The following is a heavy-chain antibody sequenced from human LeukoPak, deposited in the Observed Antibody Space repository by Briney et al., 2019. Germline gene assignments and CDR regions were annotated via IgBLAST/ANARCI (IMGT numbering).Heavy chain of an antibody. J-gene: IGHJ4*02. Sequence: GASVKVSCKASGYTFTGYYMHWVRQAPGQGLEWMGWINPNSGGTNYAQKFQGWVTMTRDTSISTAYMELSRLRSDDTAVYYRARADMVRGVPFDYWGQGTLVTVSS. CDR2: INPNSGGT. D-gene: IGHD3-10*01. CDR1: GYTFTGYY. CDR3: ARADMVRGVPFDY. V-gene: IGHV1-2*04.